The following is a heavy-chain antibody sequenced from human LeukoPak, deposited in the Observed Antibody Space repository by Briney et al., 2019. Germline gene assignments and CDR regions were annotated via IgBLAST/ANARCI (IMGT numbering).Heavy chain of an antibody. D-gene: IGHD3-10*01. CDR2: ISYDGSNK. J-gene: IGHJ4*02. CDR3: ARDAYYYGSGSYYAYYFDY. V-gene: IGHV3-30*04. CDR1: GFTFSSYA. Sequence: GRSLRLSCAASGFTFSSYAMHWVRQAPGKGLEWVAVISYDGSNKYYADSVKGRFTISRDNSKNTLYLQMNSLRAEDTAVYYCARDAYYYGSGSYYAYYFDYWGQGTLVTVPS.